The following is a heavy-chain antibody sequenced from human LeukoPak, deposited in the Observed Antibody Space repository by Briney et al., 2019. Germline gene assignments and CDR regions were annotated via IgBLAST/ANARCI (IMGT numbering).Heavy chain of an antibody. CDR2: INNDGTIT. D-gene: IGHD2-15*01. V-gene: IGHV3-74*01. CDR1: GFTLSNHW. Sequence: GGSLRLSCAASGFTLSNHWMHWVRQAPGKGLVWVSRINNDGTITTYADSVKGRFTISRDNAKSTLYLQMGSLRAEDTAVYYCARPYCSGGTCYFDYWGRGTLVTVSS. J-gene: IGHJ4*02. CDR3: ARPYCSGGTCYFDY.